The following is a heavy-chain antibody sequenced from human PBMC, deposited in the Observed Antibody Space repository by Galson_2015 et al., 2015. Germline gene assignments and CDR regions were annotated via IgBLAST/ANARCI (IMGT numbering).Heavy chain of an antibody. V-gene: IGHV5-10-1*01. CDR3: ARRQYCSDINRYPFDA. J-gene: IGHJ4*02. Sequence: QSGAEVKKPGESLRISCKGSGYSFVSYWITWVRQVPGKGLEWMGTIDPSDSYTTYSPSFQGDVTISSDKSFTTAYLQWRSLKASDTAMYYCARRQYCSDINRYPFDAWGQGTLVTVSS. CDR1: GYSFVSYW. D-gene: IGHD2-15*01. CDR2: IDPSDSYT.